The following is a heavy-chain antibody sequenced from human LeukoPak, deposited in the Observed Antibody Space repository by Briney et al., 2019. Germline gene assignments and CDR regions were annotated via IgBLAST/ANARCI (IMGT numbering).Heavy chain of an antibody. J-gene: IGHJ4*02. CDR3: ARTPKAPAAPLDWDFDY. V-gene: IGHV1-18*01. CDR1: GYTFTGYG. Sequence: ASVKVSCKASGYTFTGYGISWVRQAPGQGLEWMGWISAYNGNTNYAQKHQGRVTMTTDTSTSTAYMELRSLRSDDTAVYYCARTPKAPAAPLDWDFDYWGQGTLVTVSS. D-gene: IGHD2-2*01. CDR2: ISAYNGNT.